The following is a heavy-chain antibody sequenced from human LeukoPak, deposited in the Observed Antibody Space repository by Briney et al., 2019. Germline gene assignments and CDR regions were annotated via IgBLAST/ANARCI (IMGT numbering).Heavy chain of an antibody. J-gene: IGHJ4*02. D-gene: IGHD6-19*01. CDR3: ARGGSLGY. CDR2: ISTGGSAI. Sequence: GGSLSLSCAASGFTLSSYEMNWVRQAPGKGLEWVSKISTGGSAIYYADSVKGRFTISRDNAKSSLYLQMNSLRVEDTAVYYCARGGSLGYWGQGTLVTVSS. V-gene: IGHV3-48*03. CDR1: GFTLSSYE.